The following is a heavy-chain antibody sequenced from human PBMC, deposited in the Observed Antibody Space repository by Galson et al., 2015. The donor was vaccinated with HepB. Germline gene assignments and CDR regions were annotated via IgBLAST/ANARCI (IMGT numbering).Heavy chain of an antibody. CDR2: ISYDGSNK. Sequence: SLRLSCAASGFTFSSYGMHWVRQAPGKGLEWVAVISYDGSNKYYADSVKGRFTISRDNSKNTLYLQMNSLRAEDTAVYYCAKDGGRRIQLWSGYYGMDVWGQGTTVTVSS. CDR3: AKDGGRRIQLWSGYYGMDV. D-gene: IGHD5-18*01. J-gene: IGHJ6*02. CDR1: GFTFSSYG. V-gene: IGHV3-30*18.